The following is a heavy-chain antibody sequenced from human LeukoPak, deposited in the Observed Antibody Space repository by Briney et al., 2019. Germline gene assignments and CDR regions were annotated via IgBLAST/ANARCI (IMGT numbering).Heavy chain of an antibody. D-gene: IGHD2-15*01. CDR1: GGSISSYY. CDR3: ARMVAPQAFDY. V-gene: IGHV4-59*01. CDR2: IYYSGST. J-gene: IGHJ4*02. Sequence: SETLSLTCTVSGGSISSYYWSWIRQPPGKGLEWIGYIYYSGSTNYNPSLKSRVTISVDTSKNQFSLKLSSVTAADTAVYYCARMVAPQAFDYWGQGTLVTVSS.